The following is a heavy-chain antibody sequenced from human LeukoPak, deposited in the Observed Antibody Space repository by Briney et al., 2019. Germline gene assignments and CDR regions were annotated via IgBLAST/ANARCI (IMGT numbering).Heavy chain of an antibody. Sequence: GGSLRLSCAASGFTFSSYAMSWVRQAPGKGLEWVSAISGSGGSTYYADSVKGRFTISRDNSKNTLYLQMNSLRAADPAVYFCAKAREFYSSGAEFYYWGQGTLVTVSS. D-gene: IGHD6-25*01. J-gene: IGHJ4*02. CDR2: ISGSGGST. CDR3: AKAREFYSSGAEFYY. CDR1: GFTFSSYA. V-gene: IGHV3-23*01.